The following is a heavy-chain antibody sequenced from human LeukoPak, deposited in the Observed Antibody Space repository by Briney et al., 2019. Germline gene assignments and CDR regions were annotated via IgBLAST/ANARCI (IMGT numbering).Heavy chain of an antibody. D-gene: IGHD6-6*01. Sequence: GGSLRLSCEASGFTFTTYSMTWVRQAPGKGLEWVSIISSGSSAIFSADALKGRFTISRDDAKNLLYLDMNSLRAEDTAVYYCARGLSGYASSLGYWGQGTLVTVSA. J-gene: IGHJ4*02. V-gene: IGHV3-21*01. CDR1: GFTFTTYS. CDR3: ARGLSGYASSLGY. CDR2: ISSGSSAI.